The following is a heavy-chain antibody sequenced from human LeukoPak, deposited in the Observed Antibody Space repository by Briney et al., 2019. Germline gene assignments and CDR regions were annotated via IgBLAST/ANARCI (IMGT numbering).Heavy chain of an antibody. CDR3: ARRYSSSWLGDFFDY. Sequence: SGTLSLTCAVSGGSISSSNWWSWVRQPPGKGLEWIGEIYHSGSTNYNPSLKSRVTISVDKSKNQFSLKLSSVTAADTAVYYCARRYSSSWLGDFFDYWGQGTLVTVSS. J-gene: IGHJ4*02. CDR2: IYHSGST. D-gene: IGHD6-13*01. V-gene: IGHV4-4*02. CDR1: GGSISSSNW.